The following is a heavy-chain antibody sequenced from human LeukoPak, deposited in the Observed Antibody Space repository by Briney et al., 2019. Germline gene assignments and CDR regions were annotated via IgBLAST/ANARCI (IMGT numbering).Heavy chain of an antibody. Sequence: ASVKVSCTASGYIFTSYVLHWVRQAPGQGLEWTGWINTNTGNPTYAQGFTGRFVFSLDTSVSTAYLQISSLKADDTAMYYCARGDYETHGYQTRWGQGTLVTVSS. V-gene: IGHV7-4-1*02. CDR2: INTNTGNP. D-gene: IGHD3-22*01. CDR3: ARGDYETHGYQTR. CDR1: GYIFTSYV. J-gene: IGHJ4*02.